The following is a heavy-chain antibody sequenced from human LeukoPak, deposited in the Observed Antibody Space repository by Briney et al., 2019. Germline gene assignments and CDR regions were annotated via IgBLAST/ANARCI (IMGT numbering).Heavy chain of an antibody. Sequence: SETLSLTCTVSGGSISSGGYYWSWIRQHPGKGLEWIGYIYYSGSTNYNPSLKSRVTISVDTSKNQFSLKLSSVTAADTAVYYCARGLYSSGWALFDYWGQGTLVTVSS. CDR1: GGSISSGGYY. D-gene: IGHD6-19*01. CDR3: ARGLYSSGWALFDY. J-gene: IGHJ4*02. V-gene: IGHV4-61*08. CDR2: IYYSGST.